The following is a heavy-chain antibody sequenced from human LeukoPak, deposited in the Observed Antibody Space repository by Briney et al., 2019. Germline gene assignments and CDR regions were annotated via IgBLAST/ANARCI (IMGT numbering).Heavy chain of an antibody. J-gene: IGHJ4*02. CDR1: GGSFSGYY. CDR3: ARGVGPLFGY. Sequence: SETLSLTCAVYGGSFSGYYWSWIRQPPGKGLEWIGEINHSGSTNYNPSLKSRVTISVDMSKNQFSLKLSSVTAADTAVYYCARGVGPLFGYWGQGTLVTVSS. D-gene: IGHD3-3*01. CDR2: INHSGST. V-gene: IGHV4-34*01.